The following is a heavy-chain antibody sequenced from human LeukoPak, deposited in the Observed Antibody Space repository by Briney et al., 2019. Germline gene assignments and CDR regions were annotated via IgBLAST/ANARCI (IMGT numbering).Heavy chain of an antibody. CDR3: ARVPARNDFWSGYSGYFDY. V-gene: IGHV1-18*01. Sequence: VASVKVSCMASGYTFSSYVFSWVRPAPGQGVEWMGWIRADNGNTNYAQKVQGRVTMTTDTSTSTAYMQLWGLTSDDTAVYYCARVPARNDFWSGYSGYFDYWGQGTLVTVSS. CDR2: IRADNGNT. CDR1: GYTFSSYV. J-gene: IGHJ4*02. D-gene: IGHD3-3*01.